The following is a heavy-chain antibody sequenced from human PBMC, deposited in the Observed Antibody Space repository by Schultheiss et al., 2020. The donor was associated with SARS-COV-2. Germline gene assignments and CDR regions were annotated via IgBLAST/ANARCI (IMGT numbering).Heavy chain of an antibody. Sequence: GGSLRLSCVGSGLTVSSNYMSWVRQAPGKGLEWVSVIYSGGRTYYADSVKGRFTISRDNSKNTVYLQMNTLRVEDTAVYYCARDLNGEYSSGWTRQRYYYYYGMDVWGQGTTVTVSS. V-gene: IGHV3-53*01. CDR3: ARDLNGEYSSGWTRQRYYYYYGMDV. D-gene: IGHD6-19*01. J-gene: IGHJ6*02. CDR2: IYSGGRT. CDR1: GLTVSSNY.